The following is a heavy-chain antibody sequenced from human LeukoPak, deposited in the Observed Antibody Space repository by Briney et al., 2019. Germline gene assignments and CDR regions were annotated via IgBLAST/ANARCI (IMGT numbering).Heavy chain of an antibody. CDR2: IWYDGSNK. V-gene: IGHV3-33*01. J-gene: IGHJ4*02. CDR1: GFTFSSYG. D-gene: IGHD3-16*02. CDR3: ARDGAGYDYVWGSYRSYYFDY. Sequence: GGSLRLSCAASGFTFSSYGMHWVRQAPGKGLEWVAVIWYDGSNKYYADSVKGRFTIFRDNSKNTLYLQMNSLRAEDTALYYCARDGAGYDYVWGSYRSYYFDYWGQGTLVTVSS.